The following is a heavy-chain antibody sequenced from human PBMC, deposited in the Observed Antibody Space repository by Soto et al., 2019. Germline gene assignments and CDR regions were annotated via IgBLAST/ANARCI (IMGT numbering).Heavy chain of an antibody. Sequence: GASVKVSCKASGGTFSSYTISCVRQAPGQGLEWMGRIIPILGIANYAQKFQGRVTITADKSTSTAYMELSSLRSEDTAVYYCLLWFGELLSNWFDPWGQGTLVTVSS. CDR1: GGTFSSYT. CDR3: LLWFGELLSNWFDP. J-gene: IGHJ5*02. V-gene: IGHV1-69*02. D-gene: IGHD3-10*01. CDR2: IIPILGIA.